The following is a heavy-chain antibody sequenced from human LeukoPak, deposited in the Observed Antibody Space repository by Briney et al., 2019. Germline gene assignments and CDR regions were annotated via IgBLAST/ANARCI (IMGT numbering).Heavy chain of an antibody. CDR1: GGSISSGSYY. J-gene: IGHJ5*02. CDR2: IYTSGST. V-gene: IGHV4-61*02. CDR3: ARENDTYYYDSSGYYYNWFDP. Sequence: SETLSLTCTVSGGSISSGSYYWSWIRQPAGKGLEWIGRIYTSGSTNYNPSLKSRGTISVDTSKNQFSLKLSSVPAADTAVYYCARENDTYYYDSSGYYYNWFDPWGQGTLVTVSS. D-gene: IGHD3-22*01.